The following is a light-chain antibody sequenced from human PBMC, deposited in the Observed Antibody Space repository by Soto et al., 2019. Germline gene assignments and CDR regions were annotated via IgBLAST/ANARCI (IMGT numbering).Light chain of an antibody. Sequence: QSVLTQPPSVSGAPGQRVTISCTGSSSNIGAGYDVHWYQQLPGTAPKLVIYGNRNRPSGVPDRFSGSKSGTSASLAITGLQAEDEADYYCATWDDSLDGPVFGGGTKVTVL. V-gene: IGLV1-40*01. CDR3: ATWDDSLDGPV. CDR2: GNR. CDR1: SSNIGAGYD. J-gene: IGLJ3*02.